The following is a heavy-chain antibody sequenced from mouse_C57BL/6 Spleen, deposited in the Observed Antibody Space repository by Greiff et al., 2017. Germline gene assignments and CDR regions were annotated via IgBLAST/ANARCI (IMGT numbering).Heavy chain of an antibody. CDR2: ISNGGGST. J-gene: IGHJ4*01. V-gene: IGHV5-12*01. Sequence: EVKLVESGGGLVQPGGSLKLSCAASGFTFSDYYMYWVRQTPEKRLEWVAYISNGGGSTYYPDTVKGRFTISSDNAKNTLYLQMSRLKSEDTAMYYCARHPPYYSNYYYAMDYWGQGTSVTVSS. CDR1: GFTFSDYY. CDR3: ARHPPYYSNYYYAMDY. D-gene: IGHD2-5*01.